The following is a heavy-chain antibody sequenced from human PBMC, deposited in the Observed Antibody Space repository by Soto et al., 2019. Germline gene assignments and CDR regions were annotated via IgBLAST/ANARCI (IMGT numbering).Heavy chain of an antibody. CDR2: IYYSGST. D-gene: IGHD3-3*01. V-gene: IGHV4-59*01. CDR3: ARATYYDFCPVS. CDR1: GGSISSYY. Sequence: SETLSLTCTVSGGSISSYYWSWIRQPPVKGLEWIGYIYYSGSTNYNPSLKSRVTISVDTSKNQFSLKLSSVTAADTAVYYCARATYYDFCPVSWGQGTLVTVS. J-gene: IGHJ5*02.